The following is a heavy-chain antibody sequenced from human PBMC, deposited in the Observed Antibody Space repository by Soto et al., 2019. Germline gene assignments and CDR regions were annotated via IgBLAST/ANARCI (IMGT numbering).Heavy chain of an antibody. J-gene: IGHJ5*02. V-gene: IGHV1-2*02. CDR3: ARGGLVAATVLWFDP. CDR1: GYTFTDYH. Sequence: QVQLVQSGAEVKKPGASVKVSCKASGYTFTDYHIHWVRQAPGQGLEWMGWINPSSGGTDYAQKFKGRVTMTRDTSISTAYMELSRLISDDTAVFYCARGGLVAATVLWFDPWGQRTLVTVSS. CDR2: INPSSGGT. D-gene: IGHD1-26*01.